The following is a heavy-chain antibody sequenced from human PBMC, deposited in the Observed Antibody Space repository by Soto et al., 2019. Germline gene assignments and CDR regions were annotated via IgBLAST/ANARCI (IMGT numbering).Heavy chain of an antibody. D-gene: IGHD3-22*01. J-gene: IGHJ4*02. CDR3: ARQSDYYDSSGPHFDY. V-gene: IGHV4-59*01. CDR1: GGSISSYY. Sequence: PSETLSLTCTVSGGSISSYYWSWIRQPPGKGLEWIGYIYYSGSTNYNPPLKSRVTISVDTSKNQFSLKLSSVTAADTAVYYCARQSDYYDSSGPHFDYWGQGTLVTVSS. CDR2: IYYSGST.